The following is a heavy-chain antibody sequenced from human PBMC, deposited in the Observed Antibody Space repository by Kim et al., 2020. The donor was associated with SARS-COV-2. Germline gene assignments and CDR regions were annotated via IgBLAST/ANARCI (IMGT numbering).Heavy chain of an antibody. CDR3: ARDFYDYVWGSYRLDY. V-gene: IGHV1-2*05. CDR1: GYTFTGYY. CDR2: INPNSGGT. Sequence: ASVKVSCKASGYTFTGYYMHWVRQAPGQGLEWMGRINPNSGGTNHAQKFQGRVTMTRDTSISTAYMELSRLRSDDTVVYYCARDFYDYVWGSYRLDYWGQGTLVTVSS. D-gene: IGHD3-16*02. J-gene: IGHJ4*02.